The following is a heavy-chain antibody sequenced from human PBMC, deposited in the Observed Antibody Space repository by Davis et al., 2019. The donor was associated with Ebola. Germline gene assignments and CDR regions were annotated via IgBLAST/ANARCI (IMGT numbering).Heavy chain of an antibody. J-gene: IGHJ4*02. V-gene: IGHV3-72*01. D-gene: IGHD2-15*01. CDR3: ARDSRKWSLDY. Sequence: PGGSLRLSCAASGFTFSDHNMDWVRQAPGKGLEWVSRVRNKANGHTTEYAASVKGRFIISRDDSKNSLYLQMNSLKTEDRAVYYCARDSRKWSLDYWGQGSLVTVSS. CDR2: VRNKANGHTT. CDR1: GFTFSDHN.